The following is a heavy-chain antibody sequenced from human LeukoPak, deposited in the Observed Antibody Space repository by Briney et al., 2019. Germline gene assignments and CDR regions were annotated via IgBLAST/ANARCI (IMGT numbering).Heavy chain of an antibody. D-gene: IGHD2-21*01. CDR1: GGTFSSYA. J-gene: IGHJ4*02. CDR2: IIPIFGTA. CDR3: ARALGSRRVLAYCGGDCYDYFDY. Sequence: SVKVSCKASGGTFSSYAISWVRQAPGQGLEWMGGIIPIFGTANYAQKFQGRVTITTDEPTSTAYMELSSLRSEDTAVYYCARALGSRRVLAYCGGDCYDYFDYWGQGTLVTVSS. V-gene: IGHV1-69*05.